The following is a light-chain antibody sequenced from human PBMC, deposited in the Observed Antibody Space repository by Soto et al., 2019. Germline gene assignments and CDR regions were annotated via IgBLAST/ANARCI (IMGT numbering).Light chain of an antibody. V-gene: IGKV3-20*01. CDR3: QQYGSSPYT. Sequence: EVVLTQSPGTLSLSPGERATLSCRASQSVSSSHLAWYQQKPGQAPRLLIYGASKRATGISDRFSGSGSGTDFTLTISRLEPEDFAVYYCQQYGSSPYTFGQGTKLEIK. CDR1: QSVSSSH. J-gene: IGKJ2*01. CDR2: GAS.